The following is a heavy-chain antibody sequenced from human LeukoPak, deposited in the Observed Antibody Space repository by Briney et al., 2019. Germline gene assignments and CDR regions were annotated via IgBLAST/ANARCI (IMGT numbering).Heavy chain of an antibody. Sequence: GRSLRLSCAASGFTFSSYAMHWVRQAPGKGLEWVAVISYDGSNKYYADSVKGRFTISRDNSKNTLYLQMNSLRAEDTAVYYCATASEPYSSSSYEYFQHWGQGTLVTVSS. CDR2: ISYDGSNK. CDR3: ATASEPYSSSSYEYFQH. D-gene: IGHD6-13*01. V-gene: IGHV3-30-3*01. CDR1: GFTFSSYA. J-gene: IGHJ1*01.